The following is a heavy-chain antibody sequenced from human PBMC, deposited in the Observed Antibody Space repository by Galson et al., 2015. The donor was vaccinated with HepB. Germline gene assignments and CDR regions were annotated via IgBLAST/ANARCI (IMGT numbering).Heavy chain of an antibody. CDR3: ARNVRYNDYSGFYTDAFDG. CDR2: IDYSGST. CDR1: GDSISNNDYY. D-gene: IGHD3-22*01. V-gene: IGHV4-39*01. Sequence: SETLSLTCTVSGDSISNNDYYWGWISQPPGKGLEWIGNIDYSGSTYYNPSLRSRVSMSVDTSKNQFSLKLSSVTAADTAVYYCARNVRYNDYSGFYTDAFDGCGQGTMVTGSS. J-gene: IGHJ3*01.